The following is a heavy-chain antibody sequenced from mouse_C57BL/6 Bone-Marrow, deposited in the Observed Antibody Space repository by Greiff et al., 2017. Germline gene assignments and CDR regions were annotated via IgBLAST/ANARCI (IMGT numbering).Heavy chain of an antibody. CDR2: TFYSGIT. CDR3: ARDDGYYGYFDV. J-gene: IGHJ1*03. CDR1: GFSINSDCY. Sequence: EVHLVESGPSLVRPSQTLSLTCTVTGFSINSDCYWIWIRQFPGNKLEYIGYTFYSGITYYNPSLESRTYITRDTSKNQFSLKLSSVTTEDTATYYCARDDGYYGYFDVWGTGTTVTVSS. D-gene: IGHD2-3*01. V-gene: IGHV3-3*01.